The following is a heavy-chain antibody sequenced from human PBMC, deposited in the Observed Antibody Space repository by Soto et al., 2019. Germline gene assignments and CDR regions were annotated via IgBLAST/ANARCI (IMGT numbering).Heavy chain of an antibody. Sequence: GGSLRLSCAASGFTFSSCAMHWVRQAPGKGLEWVALISYDGSNKYYADSVKGRFTISRDNSKNTLYLQMNSLRAEDTAVYYCARDKRDLRFLEWSYYFDYWGQGTMVTVSS. CDR1: GFTFSSCA. CDR3: ARDKRDLRFLEWSYYFDY. D-gene: IGHD3-3*01. CDR2: ISYDGSNK. V-gene: IGHV3-30-3*01. J-gene: IGHJ4*03.